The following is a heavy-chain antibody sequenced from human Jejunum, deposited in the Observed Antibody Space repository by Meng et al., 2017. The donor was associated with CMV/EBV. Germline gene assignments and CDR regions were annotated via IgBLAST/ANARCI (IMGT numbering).Heavy chain of an antibody. Sequence: QVPLVQSGADVKNPGASVKVSCRASGYSFTDYYIHWVRQAPEQGLEWMGWISPNTGATNFAQNFQGRVTMTRDTSVSATYMELSSLTSDDAAVYFCARDPGGSSPVFDYWGQGTLVTVSS. CDR1: GYSFTDYY. CDR3: ARDPGGSSPVFDY. J-gene: IGHJ4*01. CDR2: ISPNTGAT. D-gene: IGHD2-8*02. V-gene: IGHV1-2*02.